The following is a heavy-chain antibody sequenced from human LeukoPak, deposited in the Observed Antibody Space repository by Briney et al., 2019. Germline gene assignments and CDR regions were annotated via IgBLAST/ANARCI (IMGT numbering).Heavy chain of an antibody. CDR2: ISANSGKT. J-gene: IGHJ4*02. CDR1: GYTFTDNG. CDR3: ARDKNYRFDY. D-gene: IGHD3-16*02. Sequence: GASVKVSCKASGYTFTDNGISWVRQAPGEGLEWMGWISANSGKTNYAQRFQGRATMTGETSSSTVYMELRSLRSDDTAVYFCARDKNYRFDYWGQGTLVSVTS. V-gene: IGHV1-18*01.